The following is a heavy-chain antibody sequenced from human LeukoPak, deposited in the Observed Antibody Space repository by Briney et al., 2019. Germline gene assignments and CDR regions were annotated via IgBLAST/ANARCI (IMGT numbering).Heavy chain of an antibody. CDR1: GDFISSYY. CDR2: IYTGGST. J-gene: IGHJ4*02. V-gene: IGHV4-4*07. CDR3: ARSSSSSWYYFDY. D-gene: IGHD6-13*01. Sequence: SETLSLTCTVSGDFISSYYYSWIRQPARKGLEWVGRIYTGGSTNYNSSLKSRVTMSIDTSKNQFSLRLSSVTAADTAVYYCARSSSSSWYYFDYWGQGTLVTVSS.